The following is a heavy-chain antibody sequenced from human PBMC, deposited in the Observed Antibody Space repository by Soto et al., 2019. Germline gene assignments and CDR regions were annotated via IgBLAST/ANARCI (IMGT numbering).Heavy chain of an antibody. Sequence: EVQLVESGGGLVQPGGSLKLSCAASGFTFSGSAKHWVRQASGKGLEWVGRIRSKANSYATAYAASVKGRFTISRDDSKNTAYLQMNSLKTEDTAVYYCHVAAAGLYYYYYGMDVWGQGTTVTVSS. J-gene: IGHJ6*02. CDR1: GFTFSGSA. V-gene: IGHV3-73*02. CDR3: HVAAAGLYYYYYGMDV. D-gene: IGHD6-13*01. CDR2: IRSKANSYAT.